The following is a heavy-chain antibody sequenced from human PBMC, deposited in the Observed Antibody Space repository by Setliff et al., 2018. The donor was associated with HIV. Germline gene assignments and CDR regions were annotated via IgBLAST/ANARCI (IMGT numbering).Heavy chain of an antibody. V-gene: IGHV1-46*01. J-gene: IGHJ6*03. CDR3: ARNPRIAVAGTDYYYYMDV. D-gene: IGHD6-19*01. Sequence: ASVKVSCKASGYTFTSYYMHWVRQAPGQGLEWMGIINPSGGSTSYAQKFQGRVTITRNTSISTAYMELSSLRSEDTAVYYCARNPRIAVAGTDYYYYMDVWGKGTTVTVSS. CDR2: INPSGGST. CDR1: GYTFTSYY.